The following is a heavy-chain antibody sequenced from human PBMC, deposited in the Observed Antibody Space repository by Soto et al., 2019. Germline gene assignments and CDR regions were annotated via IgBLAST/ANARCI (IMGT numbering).Heavy chain of an antibody. Sequence: LRLSCAASGFTFCSYGMHWVRQAPGKGLEWVAVISYDGSNKYYADSVKGRFTISRDNSKNTLYLQMNSLRAEDTAVYYCATDDSSGYYYATAPIWGQGTMVTVSS. CDR3: ATDDSSGYYYATAPI. V-gene: IGHV3-30*03. CDR1: GFTFCSYG. D-gene: IGHD3-22*01. J-gene: IGHJ3*02. CDR2: ISYDGSNK.